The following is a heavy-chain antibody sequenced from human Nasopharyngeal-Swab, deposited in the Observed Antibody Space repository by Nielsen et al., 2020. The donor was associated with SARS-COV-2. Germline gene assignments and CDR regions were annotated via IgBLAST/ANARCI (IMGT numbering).Heavy chain of an antibody. CDR1: EFTFSSYW. V-gene: IGHV3-23*01. CDR2: ITKNDDAT. CDR3: ASELRPNDY. J-gene: IGHJ4*02. Sequence: GESLKISCAASEFTFSSYWMSWVRQAPGKGLEWVSSITKNDDATYYADTVKGRFTISRDTSKNTLYLQMNSLRAEDTAVYYCASELRPNDYWGQGTLVTVSS. D-gene: IGHD1-1*01.